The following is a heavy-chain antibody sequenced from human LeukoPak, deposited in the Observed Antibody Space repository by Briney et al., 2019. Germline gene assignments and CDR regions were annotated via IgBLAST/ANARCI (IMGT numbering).Heavy chain of an antibody. Sequence: SCKASGGTFSSYAMSWVRQAPGKGLEWVSAISGSGGSTYYADSVKGRFTISRDNSKNTLYLQMNSLRAEDTAVYYCAITTSSSWYPFFDYWGQGTLVTVSS. CDR1: GGTFSSYA. J-gene: IGHJ4*02. CDR3: AITTSSSWYPFFDY. V-gene: IGHV3-23*01. D-gene: IGHD6-13*01. CDR2: ISGSGGST.